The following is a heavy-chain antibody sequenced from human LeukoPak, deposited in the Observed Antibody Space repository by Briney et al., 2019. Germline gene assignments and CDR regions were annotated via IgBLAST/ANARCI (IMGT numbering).Heavy chain of an antibody. D-gene: IGHD1-26*01. Sequence: KPGGSLRLFCAASGFTFSDYYMSWISQASGKGLEWVSYISSSGSTIYYADSVKGRFTISRDNAKNSLYLQMNSLRAEDTAVYYCAREGLSLGIFDYWGQGTLVTVSS. CDR1: GFTFSDYY. CDR2: ISSSGSTI. CDR3: AREGLSLGIFDY. J-gene: IGHJ4*02. V-gene: IGHV3-11*01.